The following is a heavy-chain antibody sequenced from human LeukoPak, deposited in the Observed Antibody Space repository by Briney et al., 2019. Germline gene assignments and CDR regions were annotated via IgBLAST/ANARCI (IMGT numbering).Heavy chain of an antibody. V-gene: IGHV3-23*01. J-gene: IGHJ4*02. CDR3: AKDNWFGELTKGDY. CDR2: ISGSGGST. CDR1: GFTFSSYA. D-gene: IGHD3-10*01. Sequence: GGSLRLSCAASGFTFSSYAMSWVRQAPGKGLEWVSAISGSGGSTYYADSVKGRFTISRDKSKNTLYLQMNSLRAEDTAVYYCAKDNWFGELTKGDYWGQGTLVTVSS.